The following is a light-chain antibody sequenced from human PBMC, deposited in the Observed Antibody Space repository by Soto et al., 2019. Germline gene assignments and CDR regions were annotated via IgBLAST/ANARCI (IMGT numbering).Light chain of an antibody. CDR1: SSDVGGYNY. J-gene: IGLJ2*01. CDR2: DVS. CDR3: SSYTSSSTYVV. Sequence: QSALTQPASVSGSPGQSITISCTGTSSDVGGYNYVSCYQQHPGKAPKLMISDVSNRPSGVSNRFSGSKSGNTAYLTISGRQAEADADYYCSSYTSSSTYVVFGGGTKLTVL. V-gene: IGLV2-14*01.